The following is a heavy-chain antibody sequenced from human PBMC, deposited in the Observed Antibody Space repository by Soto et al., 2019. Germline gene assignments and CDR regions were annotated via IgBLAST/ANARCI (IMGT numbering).Heavy chain of an antibody. J-gene: IGHJ4*02. CDR1: GFTFSSYS. D-gene: IGHD5-12*01. CDR3: ARDARDGYNRKYYFDY. V-gene: IGHV3-21*01. CDR2: ISSSSSYI. Sequence: RLSCAASGFTFSSYSMNWVRQAPGKGLEWVSSISSSSSYIYYADSVKGRFTISRDNAKNSLYLQMNSLRAEDTAVYYCARDARDGYNRKYYFDYWGQGTLVTVSS.